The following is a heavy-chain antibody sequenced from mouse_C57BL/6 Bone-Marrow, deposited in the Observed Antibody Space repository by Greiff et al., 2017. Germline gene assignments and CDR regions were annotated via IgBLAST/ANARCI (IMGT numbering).Heavy chain of an antibody. Sequence: EVHLVESGGDLVKPGGSLKLSCAASGFTFSSYGMSWVRQTPDKRLEWVATISSGGSYTYYPDSVKGRFTISRDNAKNTLYLQMSSLKSEDTAMYYCARLYSNPFDYWGQGTTLTVSS. J-gene: IGHJ2*01. D-gene: IGHD2-5*01. CDR2: ISSGGSYT. V-gene: IGHV5-6*01. CDR1: GFTFSSYG. CDR3: ARLYSNPFDY.